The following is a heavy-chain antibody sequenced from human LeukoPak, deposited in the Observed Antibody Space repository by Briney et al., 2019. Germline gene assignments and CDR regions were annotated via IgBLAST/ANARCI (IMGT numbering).Heavy chain of an antibody. V-gene: IGHV3-7*01. J-gene: IGHJ6*04. D-gene: IGHD3-9*01. CDR3: ARGRSFDWLNPMDV. Sequence: AGGSLRLSCAASGFTFSSYWMIWVRQAPGKGLEGVANIKQDGSEKYYVDSVKGRFTISRDNAKNSLYLQMNSLRAEDTAVYYCARGRSFDWLNPMDVWGKGTTVTISS. CDR2: IKQDGSEK. CDR1: GFTFSSYW.